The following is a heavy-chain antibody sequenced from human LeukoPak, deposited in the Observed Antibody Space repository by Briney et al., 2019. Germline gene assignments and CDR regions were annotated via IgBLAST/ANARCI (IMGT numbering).Heavy chain of an antibody. J-gene: IGHJ4*02. V-gene: IGHV1-58*02. D-gene: IGHD5-24*01. Sequence: HWASVTVSCKASGFTFTNSAMQWVRQARGQRLEWIGWIVVASGNTKYAQKFRERVTITRDMSTSTAYMELSSLSPEDTAVYYCAAAPIEMQQRGFDYWGQGTLVTVSS. CDR3: AAAPIEMQQRGFDY. CDR1: GFTFTNSA. CDR2: IVVASGNT.